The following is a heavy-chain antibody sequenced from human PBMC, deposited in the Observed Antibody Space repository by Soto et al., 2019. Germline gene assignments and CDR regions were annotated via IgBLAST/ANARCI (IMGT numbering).Heavy chain of an antibody. V-gene: IGHV3-30*03. CDR2: ISYDGSNQ. Sequence: GGSLRLSCAASGFTFNIYGMHWVRQAPDKGLEWVALISYDGSNQYYADSVKGRFTISRDNYKNTLFLQMNSLRADDTAVYYCAQPQPSGKGSFDTWGQGGLVTASS. J-gene: IGHJ4*02. CDR1: GFTFNIYG. CDR3: AQPQPSGKGSFDT.